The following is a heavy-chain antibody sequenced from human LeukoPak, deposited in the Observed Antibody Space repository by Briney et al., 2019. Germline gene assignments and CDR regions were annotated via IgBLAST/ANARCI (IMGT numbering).Heavy chain of an antibody. CDR3: ARNQGSMTTITPSH. CDR1: GFTFNTYA. J-gene: IGHJ4*02. CDR2: ISLDGINK. D-gene: IGHD4-11*01. V-gene: IGHV3-30*03. Sequence: GRSLRLSCAASGFTFNTYALQWVRQAPGKGLEWVAVISLDGINKYYADSVKGRFTISRDNSKNTLDLQMNSLRPEDTAVYYCARNQGSMTTITPSHWGQGTLVTVSS.